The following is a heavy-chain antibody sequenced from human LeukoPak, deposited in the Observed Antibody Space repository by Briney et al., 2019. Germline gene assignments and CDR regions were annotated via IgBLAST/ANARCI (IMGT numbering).Heavy chain of an antibody. CDR1: GYTFTGYY. V-gene: IGHV1-2*02. CDR2: INPNSGGT. CDR3: ARGGAHCSSTSCYRYYYYYYMDV. Sequence: ASVKVFCKASGYTFTGYYMHWVRQAPGQGLEWMGWINPNSGGTNYAQKFQGRVTMTRDTSISTAYMELSRLRSDDTAVYYCARGGAHCSSTSCYRYYYYYYMDVWGKGTTVTVSS. D-gene: IGHD2-2*01. J-gene: IGHJ6*03.